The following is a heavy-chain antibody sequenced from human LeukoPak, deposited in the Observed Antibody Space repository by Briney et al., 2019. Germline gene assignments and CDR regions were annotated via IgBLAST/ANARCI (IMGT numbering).Heavy chain of an antibody. J-gene: IGHJ4*02. CDR1: GFTFSSYA. CDR2: ISYDGSNK. D-gene: IGHD2-2*01. Sequence: PGGSLRLSCAASGFTFSSYAMHWVRQAPGKGLEWVAVISYDGSNKYYADSVKGRFTISRDNSKNTLYLQMNSLRAEDTAVYYCARDEGRYCSSTSCYWPYDYWGQGTLVTVSS. V-gene: IGHV3-30-3*01. CDR3: ARDEGRYCSSTSCYWPYDY.